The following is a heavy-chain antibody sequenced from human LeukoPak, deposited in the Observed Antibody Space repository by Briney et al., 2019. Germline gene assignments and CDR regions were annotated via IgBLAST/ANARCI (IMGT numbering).Heavy chain of an antibody. J-gene: IGHJ4*02. D-gene: IGHD5/OR15-5a*01. CDR1: EYTFSSYY. CDR3: ARGLRDYFDY. Sequence: ASVKVSCKASEYTFSSYYMHWVRQAPGQGLEWMGIINPSGDSTNYAQKFQGRVTMTRDTSTNTVYMYLSSLRSEDTAVYYCARGLRDYFDYWGQGTLVTVSS. CDR2: INPSGDST. V-gene: IGHV1-46*01.